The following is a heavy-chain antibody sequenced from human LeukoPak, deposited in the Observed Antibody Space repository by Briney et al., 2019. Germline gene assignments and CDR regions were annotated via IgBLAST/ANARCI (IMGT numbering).Heavy chain of an antibody. CDR3: ARGLRYFDWLSEAYFDY. V-gene: IGHV7-4-1*02. Sequence: ASVKVSCKASGYTFTSYAMNWVRQAPGQGLEWMGWINTNTGNPTYAQGFTGRFVLSLGTSVSTAYLQISSLKAEDTAVYYCARGLRYFDWLSEAYFDYWGQGTLVTVSS. CDR2: INTNTGNP. D-gene: IGHD3-9*01. CDR1: GYTFTSYA. J-gene: IGHJ4*02.